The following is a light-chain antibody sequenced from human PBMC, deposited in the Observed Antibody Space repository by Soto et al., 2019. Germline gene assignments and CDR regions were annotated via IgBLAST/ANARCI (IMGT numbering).Light chain of an antibody. Sequence: QSALTQPASVSGSPGQSITISCIGTSSDVGGSDYVSWYQQHPGKAPKLVIYDVSNRPSGVSDRFSGSKSGNTASLTISGLQAEDEADYYCRSYTRSNSLVLFGGGTKLTVL. V-gene: IGLV2-14*01. J-gene: IGLJ2*01. CDR1: SSDVGGSDY. CDR3: RSYTRSNSLVL. CDR2: DVS.